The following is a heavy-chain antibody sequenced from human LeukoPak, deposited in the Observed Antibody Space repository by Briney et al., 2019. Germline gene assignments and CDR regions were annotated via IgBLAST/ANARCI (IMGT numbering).Heavy chain of an antibody. CDR1: GGSFSGYY. CDR3: ASLTTADAFDI. D-gene: IGHD3-22*01. J-gene: IGHJ3*02. V-gene: IGHV4-34*01. Sequence: SETLSLTCAVYGGSFSGYYWSWIRQPPGRGLEWIGEINHRGSTNYNPSLKSRVTISVDPSKNQFSLKLSSVTAADTAVFYCASLTTADAFDIWGQGTMVTVSS. CDR2: INHRGST.